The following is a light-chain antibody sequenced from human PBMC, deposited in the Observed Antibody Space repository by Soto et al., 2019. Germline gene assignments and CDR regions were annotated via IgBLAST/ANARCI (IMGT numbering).Light chain of an antibody. Sequence: EIVMTQSPATLSVSPGERATLSCRASQSVSSNLAWYQQKPGQAPRLLIYGASTRATGIPARFSGSGSGTEFTLNISSLQSEDFAVYYRQQYNNWPPYTFGKGTKLEIK. CDR2: GAS. V-gene: IGKV3-15*01. CDR1: QSVSSN. J-gene: IGKJ2*01. CDR3: QQYNNWPPYT.